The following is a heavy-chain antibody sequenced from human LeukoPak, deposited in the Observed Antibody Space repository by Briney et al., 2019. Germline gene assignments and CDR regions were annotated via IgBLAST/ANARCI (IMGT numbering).Heavy chain of an antibody. D-gene: IGHD2-15*01. J-gene: IGHJ4*02. CDR2: IIPIFGTA. V-gene: IGHV1-69*05. CDR3: ASEVHRYCSGGSCYFND. Sequence: SVKVSCKASGGTFSSYAISWVRQAPGQGLEWMGRIIPIFGTANYAQKFQGRVTITTDESTSTACMELSSLRSEDTAVYYCASEVHRYCSGGSCYFNDWGQGTLVTVSS. CDR1: GGTFSSYA.